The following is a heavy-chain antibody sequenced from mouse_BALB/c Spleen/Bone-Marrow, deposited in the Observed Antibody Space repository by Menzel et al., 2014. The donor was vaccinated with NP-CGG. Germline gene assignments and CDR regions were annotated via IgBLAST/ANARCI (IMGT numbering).Heavy chain of an antibody. Sequence: VQLQQSGGGLVQPGGSLRLSCATSGFTFTDNYMTWVRQPPGKALEWLVFIRNKANGYTTEYSASVKGRFTISRDNSQSILYLQMNTLRAEDSATYYCARDSDWFAYWGQGTLVTGSA. V-gene: IGHV7-3*02. CDR3: ARDSDWFAY. CDR1: GFTFTDNY. J-gene: IGHJ3*01. CDR2: IRNKANGYTT.